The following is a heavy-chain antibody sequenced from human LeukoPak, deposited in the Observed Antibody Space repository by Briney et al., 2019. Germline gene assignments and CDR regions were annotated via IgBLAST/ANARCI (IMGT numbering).Heavy chain of an antibody. D-gene: IGHD3-10*01. CDR1: GGSISSYY. J-gene: IGHJ4*02. V-gene: IGHV4-59*01. Sequence: KTSETLSLTCTVSGGSISSYYWSWIRQSPGKGLEWIGYIYHNGITNYNPSLKSRVTISIDTSKNEFSLKLTSVIAADTAVYFCAREANYYGSGSYFEGTFDYWGQGSLVTVSS. CDR2: IYHNGIT. CDR3: AREANYYGSGSYFEGTFDY.